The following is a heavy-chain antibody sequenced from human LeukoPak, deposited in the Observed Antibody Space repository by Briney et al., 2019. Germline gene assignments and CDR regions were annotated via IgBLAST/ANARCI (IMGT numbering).Heavy chain of an antibody. J-gene: IGHJ4*02. Sequence: PSETLSLTCAVYGGSFSGYYWSWIRQPPGKGLEWIGEINHSGSTNYNPSLKSRVTISVDTSKNQFSLKLSSVTAADTAVYYCARRRGYSSSWYPYYFDYWGQGTLVTVSS. CDR2: INHSGST. CDR3: ARRRGYSSSWYPYYFDY. V-gene: IGHV4-34*01. D-gene: IGHD6-13*01. CDR1: GGSFSGYY.